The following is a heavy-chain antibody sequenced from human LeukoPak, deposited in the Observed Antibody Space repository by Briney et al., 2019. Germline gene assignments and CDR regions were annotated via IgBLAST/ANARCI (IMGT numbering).Heavy chain of an antibody. CDR3: AKLGCSSTSCYANFDY. Sequence: GRSLRLSCAASGFTFSSYGMHWVRQAPGKGLERVAVISYDGSNKYYADSVKGRFTISRDNSKKTLYLQMNSLRAADTAVYYCAKLGCSSTSCYANFDYWGQGTLVTVSS. CDR2: ISYDGSNK. D-gene: IGHD2-2*01. V-gene: IGHV3-30*18. CDR1: GFTFSSYG. J-gene: IGHJ4*02.